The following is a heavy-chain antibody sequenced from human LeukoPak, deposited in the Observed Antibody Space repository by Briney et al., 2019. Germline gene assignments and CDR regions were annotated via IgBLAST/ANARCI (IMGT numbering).Heavy chain of an antibody. J-gene: IGHJ4*02. Sequence: TSETLSLTCTVSGGSISSYYWSWIRQPPGKGLEWIGYIYYSGSTNYSPSLKSRVTISVDTSKNQFSLKLSSVTAADTAVYYCARRPYYFDYWGQGTLVTVSS. CDR1: GGSISSYY. CDR2: IYYSGST. CDR3: ARRPYYFDY. V-gene: IGHV4-59*08.